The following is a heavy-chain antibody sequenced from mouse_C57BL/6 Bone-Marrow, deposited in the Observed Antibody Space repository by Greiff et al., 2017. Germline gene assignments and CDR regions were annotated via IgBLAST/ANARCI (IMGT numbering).Heavy chain of an antibody. CDR3: ARSKNWDSWFAY. CDR2: IDPSDSYT. Sequence: QVQLQQPGAELVRPGTSVKLSCKASGYTFTSYWMHWVKQRPGQGLEWIGVIDPSDSYTNYNQKFKGKATLTADKSSSTAYMQLSSLTSEDSAVYFCARSKNWDSWFAYWGQGTLVTVSA. CDR1: GYTFTSYW. J-gene: IGHJ3*01. D-gene: IGHD4-1*01. V-gene: IGHV1-59*01.